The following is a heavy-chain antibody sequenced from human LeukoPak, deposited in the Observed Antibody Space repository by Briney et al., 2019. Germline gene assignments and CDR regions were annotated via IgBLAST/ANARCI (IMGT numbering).Heavy chain of an antibody. CDR1: GYTFISYG. Sequence: ASVKVSCKASGYTFISYGISWVRQAPGQGLEWMGWISAYNGNTNYAQKLQGRVTMTTDTSTSTAYMELRSLRSDDTAVYYCARGDYSSSSSWFDPWGQGTLVTVSS. V-gene: IGHV1-18*01. CDR3: ARGDYSSSSSWFDP. CDR2: ISAYNGNT. J-gene: IGHJ5*02. D-gene: IGHD6-6*01.